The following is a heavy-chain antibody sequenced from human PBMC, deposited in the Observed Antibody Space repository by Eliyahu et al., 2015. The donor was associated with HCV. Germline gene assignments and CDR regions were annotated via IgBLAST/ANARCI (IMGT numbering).Heavy chain of an antibody. CDR3: AKTQMGGVTLRGTFHI. J-gene: IGHJ3*02. CDR1: GFTXXXYA. D-gene: IGHD1-26*01. V-gene: IGHV3-9*01. CDR2: ISWDSVNI. Sequence: EVQLVESGGGLVQPGRSLRLSCAASGFTXXXYAMHWVRQAPGKGLGWVSGISWDSVNIVYADSVKGRFTISRDNAKNSLYLQMNSLRAEDTALYYCAKTQMGGVTLRGTFHIWGQGTMVTVSS.